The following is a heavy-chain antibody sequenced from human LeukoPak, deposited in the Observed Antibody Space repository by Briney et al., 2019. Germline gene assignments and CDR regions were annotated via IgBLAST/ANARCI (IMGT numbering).Heavy chain of an antibody. J-gene: IGHJ4*02. CDR2: ISYSGKS. D-gene: IGHD1-1*01. Sequence: SETLSLTCAVSGGSMNDYYWGCIRQPPGKGREWIGYISYSGKSNSNPSLKSRVTMSVDMSKNQFSLKLASVTAADTAVYYCVRVGRSLHWNPDFWGLGTLVTVSS. CDR1: GGSMNDYY. CDR3: VRVGRSLHWNPDF. V-gene: IGHV4-59*01.